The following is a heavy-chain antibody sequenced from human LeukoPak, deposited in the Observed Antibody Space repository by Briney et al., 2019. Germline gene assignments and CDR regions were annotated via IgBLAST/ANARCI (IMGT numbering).Heavy chain of an antibody. CDR2: IFYSGST. V-gene: IGHV4-39*01. J-gene: IGHJ4*02. Sequence: PSETLSLTCTVSGDSIGSSNYYWAWVRQPPGKGLEWLGSIFYSGSTYYNPSLKSRVTISVDTSKNQFSLNLHSVTAADTATYYCARRGITSRSSFFAYWGQGTLVTVSS. CDR1: GDSIGSSNYY. CDR3: ARRGITSRSSFFAY. D-gene: IGHD6-13*01.